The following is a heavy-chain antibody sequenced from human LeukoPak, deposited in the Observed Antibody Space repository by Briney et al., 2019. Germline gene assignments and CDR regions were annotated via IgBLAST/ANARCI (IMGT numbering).Heavy chain of an antibody. J-gene: IGHJ4*02. CDR2: ISYSGST. CDR3: ARHFAGHTRNFDY. Sequence: PSETLSLTCTVSGGSISSNSYYWGWIRQPPGKELEWIGTISYSGSTYYNPSLKSRVTISVDTSKTQFSLKLSSVTAADTAIYYCARHFAGHTRNFDYWGQGTLVTVSS. V-gene: IGHV4-39*01. CDR1: GGSISSNSYY.